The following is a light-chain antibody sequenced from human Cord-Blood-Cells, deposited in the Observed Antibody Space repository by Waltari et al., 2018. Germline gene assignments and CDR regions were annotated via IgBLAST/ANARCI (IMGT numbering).Light chain of an antibody. CDR3: QVWDSSSDHNYV. CDR1: NIGSKS. CDR2: YDS. V-gene: IGLV3-21*04. J-gene: IGLJ1*01. Sequence: SYVLTQPPSVSVAPGKTARLTCGGNNIGSKSEHWYQQKPGQAPVLVIYYDSDRPSGIPERFSGSNSGNTATLTISRVEAGDEADYYCQVWDSSSDHNYVFGTGTKVTVL.